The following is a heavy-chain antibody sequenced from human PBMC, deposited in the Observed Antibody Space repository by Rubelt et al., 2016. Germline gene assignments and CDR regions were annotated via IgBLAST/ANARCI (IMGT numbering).Heavy chain of an antibody. CDR3: VKGVAGYNSGWYYFDH. CDR1: TFTSYG. CDR2: VDDSGGST. Sequence: TFTSYGMHWVRQAPGKGLEWVSSVDDSGGSTYYADSVKGRFTISRDNSKNLLYLQMSSLRAEDTAVYYCVKGVAGYNSGWYYFDHWGQGTLVTVSS. J-gene: IGHJ4*02. D-gene: IGHD6-19*01. V-gene: IGHV3-23*01.